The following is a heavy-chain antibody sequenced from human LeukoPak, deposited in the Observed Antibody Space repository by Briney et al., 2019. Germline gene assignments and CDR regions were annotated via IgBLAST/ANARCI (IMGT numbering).Heavy chain of an antibody. CDR3: ATPRAYDYVWGSYPGYYFDY. CDR2: ISGSGGST. CDR1: GFTFSSYA. J-gene: IGHJ4*02. V-gene: IGHV3-23*01. D-gene: IGHD3-16*01. Sequence: PGGSLRLSRAASGFTFSSYAMSWVRQAPGKGLEWVSAISGSGGSTYYADSVKGRFTISRDNSKNTLYLQMNSLRAEDTAVYYCATPRAYDYVWGSYPGYYFDYWGQGTLVTVSS.